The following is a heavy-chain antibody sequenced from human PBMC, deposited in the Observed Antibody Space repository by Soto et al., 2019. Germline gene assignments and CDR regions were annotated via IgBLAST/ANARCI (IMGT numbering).Heavy chain of an antibody. J-gene: IGHJ4*02. D-gene: IGHD3-10*01. V-gene: IGHV1-18*01. CDR2: VSVDNGDT. Sequence: ASVKVSCKASGYTFSQFGISWVRQAPGQGLEWMAWVSVDNGDTNYAQKFQGRLTLTTDTATSTAYMEVKSLKSDDTAVYYCARDLRLLYGSGSYYFDFWGQGTLVTVSS. CDR1: GYTFSQFG. CDR3: ARDLRLLYGSGSYYFDF.